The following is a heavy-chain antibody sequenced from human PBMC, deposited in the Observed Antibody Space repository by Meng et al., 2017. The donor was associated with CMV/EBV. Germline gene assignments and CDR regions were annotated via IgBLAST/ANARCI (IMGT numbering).Heavy chain of an antibody. Sequence: GESLKISCAASGFTFDDYTMHWVRQAPGKGLEWVSLISWDGGSTYYADSVKGRFTISRDNSKNSLYLQMNSLRAEDTAVYYCARAFGSYYYFDYWGQGTLVTVSS. CDR3: ARAFGSYYYFDY. D-gene: IGHD1-26*01. J-gene: IGHJ4*02. V-gene: IGHV3-43*01. CDR2: ISWDGGST. CDR1: GFTFDDYT.